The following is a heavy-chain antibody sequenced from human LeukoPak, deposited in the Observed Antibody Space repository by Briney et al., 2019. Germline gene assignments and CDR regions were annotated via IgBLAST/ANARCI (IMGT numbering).Heavy chain of an antibody. CDR2: IKQDGSDK. J-gene: IGHJ4*02. V-gene: IGHV3-7*01. Sequence: GGSLRLSCVASGFTFSDYWMTWVRQAPGKGLEWVANIKQDGSDKKYVDSVKGRFTISRDNAKNSLYLQMDSLRDEDMAVYYCARGGGDYWGQGTLVTVTS. CDR1: GFTFSDYW. D-gene: IGHD1-26*01. CDR3: ARGGGDY.